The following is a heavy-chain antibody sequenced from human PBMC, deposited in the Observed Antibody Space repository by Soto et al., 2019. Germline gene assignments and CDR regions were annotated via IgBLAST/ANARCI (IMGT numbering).Heavy chain of an antibody. CDR2: ISYDGSNK. CDR1: GFTFSSYG. CDR3: AKEVGYYDSIGYPYYFDY. V-gene: IGHV3-30*18. J-gene: IGHJ4*02. D-gene: IGHD3-22*01. Sequence: QVQLVESGGGVVQPGRSLRLSCAASGFTFSSYGMHLVRQAPGKGLEWVAVISYDGSNKYYADSVKGRFNISRDNSKNLLYLQMNSLGAEDTAVYYCAKEVGYYDSIGYPYYFDYLGEGTMVTVSS.